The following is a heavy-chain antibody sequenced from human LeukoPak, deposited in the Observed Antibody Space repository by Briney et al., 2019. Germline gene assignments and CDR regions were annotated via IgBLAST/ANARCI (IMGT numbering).Heavy chain of an antibody. Sequence: ASVKVSCKASGYTFTGYYMHWVRQAPGQGLEWMGWINPNSGGTNYAQKFQGRVTMTRDTSISTAYMELSRLRSDDTAVYYCARSNREQWLGFDYWGQGTLVTVSS. CDR1: GYTFTGYY. CDR3: ARSNREQWLGFDY. CDR2: INPNSGGT. V-gene: IGHV1-2*02. D-gene: IGHD6-19*01. J-gene: IGHJ4*02.